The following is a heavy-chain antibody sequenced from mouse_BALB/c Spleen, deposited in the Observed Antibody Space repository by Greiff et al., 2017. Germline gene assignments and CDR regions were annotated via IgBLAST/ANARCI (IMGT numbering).Heavy chain of an antibody. Sequence: EVKVVESGGGLVQPGGSLKLSCAASGFTFSSYGMSWVRQTPDKRLELVATINSNGGSTYYPHSVKGRFTISRDNAKNTLYLQMSSLKSEDTAMYYCARDPYGYEDYWGQGTTLTVSS. D-gene: IGHD1-2*01. V-gene: IGHV5-6-3*01. CDR2: INSNGGST. CDR1: GFTFSSYG. J-gene: IGHJ2*01. CDR3: ARDPYGYEDY.